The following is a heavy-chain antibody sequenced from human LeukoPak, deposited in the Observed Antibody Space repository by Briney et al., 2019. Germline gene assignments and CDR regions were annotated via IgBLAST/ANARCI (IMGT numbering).Heavy chain of an antibody. D-gene: IGHD3-9*01. J-gene: IGHJ6*02. CDR2: IYYSGST. V-gene: IGHV4-30-4*01. CDR3: AGHIFYKMDGMNV. CDR1: GGSIGSGDYS. Sequence: SETLSLTCTVSGGSIGSGDYSWSWLRQPPGKGLEWIGYIYYSGSTYYNPSLKSRVTISVDTSKNQFSLKLSSVTAADTAVYYCAGHIFYKMDGMNVWGQGTTVTVSS.